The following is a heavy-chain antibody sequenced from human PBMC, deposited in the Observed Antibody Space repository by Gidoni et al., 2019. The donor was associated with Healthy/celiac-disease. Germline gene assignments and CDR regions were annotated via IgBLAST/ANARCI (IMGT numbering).Heavy chain of an antibody. D-gene: IGHD6-19*01. CDR3: AKDQGLMVAVGCY. V-gene: IGHV3-23*01. Sequence: EGQLLASGGGLVQPGGSLRLSCAASGFTFSSYAMSWVRQAQGKGLEWGSAISGSGGSTYYADSVKGRFTISSDNSKNTLYLQMNSLRAEDTAVYYCAKDQGLMVAVGCYWGQGTLVTVSS. CDR1: GFTFSSYA. J-gene: IGHJ4*02. CDR2: ISGSGGST.